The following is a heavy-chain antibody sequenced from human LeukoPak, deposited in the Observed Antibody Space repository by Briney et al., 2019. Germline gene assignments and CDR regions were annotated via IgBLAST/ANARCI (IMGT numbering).Heavy chain of an antibody. V-gene: IGHV3-7*01. CDR3: ASGYYYDSSGPPYYFDF. CDR1: GFTFSSYE. Sequence: TGGSLRLSCAASGFTFSSYEMSWVRQAPGKGLEWVANIKQDGSEKYYVDSVKGRFTISRDNAKNSVYLQMNSLRAEDTAVYYCASGYYYDSSGPPYYFDFWGQGTLVTVSS. CDR2: IKQDGSEK. D-gene: IGHD3-22*01. J-gene: IGHJ4*02.